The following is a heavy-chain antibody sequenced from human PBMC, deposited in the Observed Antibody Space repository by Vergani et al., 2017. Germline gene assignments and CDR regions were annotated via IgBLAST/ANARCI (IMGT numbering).Heavy chain of an antibody. J-gene: IGHJ3*02. CDR3: ASEATAIHITVVRGPDAFDI. CDR2: IWYDGSNK. D-gene: IGHD3-10*01. V-gene: IGHV3-33*01. Sequence: QVQLVESGGGVVQPGRSLRLSCAASGFTFSSYGMHWVRQAPGKGLEWVAVIWYDGSNKYYADSVKGRFTISRDNSKNTLYLQMNSLRAEDTAVYYCASEATAIHITVVRGPDAFDIWGQGTMVTVSS. CDR1: GFTFSSYG.